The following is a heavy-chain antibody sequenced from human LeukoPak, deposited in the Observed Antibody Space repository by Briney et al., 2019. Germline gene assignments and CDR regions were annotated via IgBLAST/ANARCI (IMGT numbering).Heavy chain of an antibody. Sequence: ASVKVSCKASGYTFIGYYMHWVRQAPGQGLEWMGWINPNSGDTNSAQKFQGRVTMTRDTSISTAYMELSRLKSDDTAVYYCARDSGYYYGSGSYYAFEYWGQGTLVTVSS. CDR2: INPNSGDT. J-gene: IGHJ4*02. CDR3: ARDSGYYYGSGSYYAFEY. CDR1: GYTFIGYY. D-gene: IGHD3-10*01. V-gene: IGHV1-2*02.